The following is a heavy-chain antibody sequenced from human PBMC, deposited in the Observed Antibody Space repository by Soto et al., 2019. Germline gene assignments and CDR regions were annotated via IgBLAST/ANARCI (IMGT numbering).Heavy chain of an antibody. Sequence: EVQLVESGGGLVKPGGSLRLSCAASGFTFSSYSMNWVRQAPGKGLEWVSSISSSSSYIYYADSVKGRFTISRDNAKNSLYLQMNSLRAEDTAVYYCARDDGYSYGYGCYYGMDVWGQGTTVTVSS. D-gene: IGHD5-18*01. V-gene: IGHV3-21*01. CDR1: GFTFSSYS. J-gene: IGHJ6*02. CDR2: ISSSSSYI. CDR3: ARDDGYSYGYGCYYGMDV.